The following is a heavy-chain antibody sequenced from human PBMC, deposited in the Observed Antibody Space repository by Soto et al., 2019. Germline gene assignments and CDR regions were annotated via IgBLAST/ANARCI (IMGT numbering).Heavy chain of an antibody. CDR1: GFTFSTYS. J-gene: IGHJ5*02. D-gene: IGHD2-15*01. Sequence: EVQLVESGGGLVQPGGSLRLSCAASGFTFSTYSMNWVRQAPGKGLEWVSYIGSSGSTIYYADSVKGRFTISRDNAKNSLYPQMNSLRAEDTAVYYCAREVAAPLGWFDPWGQGTLVTVSS. V-gene: IGHV3-48*01. CDR3: AREVAAPLGWFDP. CDR2: IGSSGSTI.